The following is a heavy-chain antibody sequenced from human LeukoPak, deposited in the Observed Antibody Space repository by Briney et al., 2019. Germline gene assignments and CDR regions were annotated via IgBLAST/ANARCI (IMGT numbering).Heavy chain of an antibody. CDR2: INAGNGNT. CDR3: ARDLDYAGDCSSTSCYPL. Sequence: GASVKVSCKGSGYTFSNYAIQWVRQAPGQRLEWMGWINAGNGNTKYSQKFEGRVTITRDTSASTAYMELSSLRSEDTAVYYCARDLDYAGDCSSTSCYPLWGQGTLVTVSS. CDR1: GYTFSNYA. V-gene: IGHV1-3*01. J-gene: IGHJ4*02. D-gene: IGHD2-2*01.